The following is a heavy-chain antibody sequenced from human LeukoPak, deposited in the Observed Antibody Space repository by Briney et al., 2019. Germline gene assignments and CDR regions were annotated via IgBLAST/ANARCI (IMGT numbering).Heavy chain of an antibody. V-gene: IGHV4-59*01. CDR2: IYYSGST. J-gene: IGHJ4*02. D-gene: IGHD6-13*01. Sequence: SETLSLTCTVSGGSISSYYWNWIRQPPGKGLEWIGYIYYSGSTNYNPSLKSRVTISVDTSKNQFSLKLTSVTAADTAVYYCARVAGTGFYYFDYWGQGTLVTVSS. CDR3: ARVAGTGFYYFDY. CDR1: GGSISSYY.